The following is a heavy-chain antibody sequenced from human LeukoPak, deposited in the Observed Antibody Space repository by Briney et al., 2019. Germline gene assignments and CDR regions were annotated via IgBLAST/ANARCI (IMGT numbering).Heavy chain of an antibody. D-gene: IGHD3-10*01. J-gene: IGHJ4*02. CDR1: GYTFTSYG. V-gene: IGHV1-18*04. CDR2: ISAYNGNT. Sequence: ASVKVSCKASGYTFTSYGISWVRQAPGQGLEWMGWISAYNGNTNYAQKLQGRVTMTTDTSTSTAYMELRSLRSDDTAVYYCASSRDYYYGSGSHPNDYWGQGTLSPSPQ. CDR3: ASSRDYYYGSGSHPNDY.